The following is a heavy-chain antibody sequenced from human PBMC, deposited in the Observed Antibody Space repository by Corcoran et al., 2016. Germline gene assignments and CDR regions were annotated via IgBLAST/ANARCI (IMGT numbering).Heavy chain of an antibody. V-gene: IGHV3-30*18. D-gene: IGHD5-12*01. CDR2: ISYDGKVQ. CDR1: GFTFSNYG. CDR3: AKESAVKVATSTDY. J-gene: IGHJ4*02. Sequence: QVQLVESGGGVVQPGRSLTLSCAASGFTFSNYGMHWVRQAPGKGLEWVAVISYDGKVQHYADSVKGRFTISRDNSKNILYLQMNSLRVDDTAVFYCAKESAVKVATSTDYWGQGTQVTVSS.